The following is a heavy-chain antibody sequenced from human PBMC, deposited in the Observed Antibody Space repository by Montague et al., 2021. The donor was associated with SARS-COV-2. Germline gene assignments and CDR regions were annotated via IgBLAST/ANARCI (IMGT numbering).Heavy chain of an antibody. Sequence: SETLSLTCAVSGGSFSVHYWTWIRMPQGKGLERNGQINQSGSTNXNPSLKSRVTISIDTSKNQFSLKMTSMTVADTGVYYCARYRRRFAEIYDTYYDYGLNVWGQGTTVTVFS. J-gene: IGHJ6*02. CDR1: GGSFSVHY. CDR3: ARYRRRFAEIYDTYYDYGLNV. V-gene: IGHV4-34*01. CDR2: INQSGST. D-gene: IGHD3-10*01.